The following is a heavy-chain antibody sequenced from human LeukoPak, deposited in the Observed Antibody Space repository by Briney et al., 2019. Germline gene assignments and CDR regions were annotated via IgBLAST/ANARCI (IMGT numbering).Heavy chain of an antibody. D-gene: IGHD2-21*01. CDR1: GFTFSSYG. CDR3: ARDVVPYYYYYMDV. CDR2: IRYDGSNK. J-gene: IGHJ6*03. V-gene: IGHV3-30*02. Sequence: GGSLRLSCAASGFTFSSYGMHWVRQAPGKGLEWVAFIRYDGSNKYYADSVTGRFTISRDNSKNTLYLQMISLRADDTAVYYCARDVVPYYYYYMDVWGKGTTVTVSS.